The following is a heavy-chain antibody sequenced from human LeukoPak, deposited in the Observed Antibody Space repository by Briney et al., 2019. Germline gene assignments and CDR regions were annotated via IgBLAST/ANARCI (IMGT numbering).Heavy chain of an antibody. D-gene: IGHD3-22*01. CDR1: GYTFTGYY. J-gene: IGHJ4*02. V-gene: IGHV1-2*02. Sequence: ASVKVSCKASGYTFTGYYMHWVRQAPGQGLEWMGWINPNSGGTNYAQKFQGRVTMTRDTSISTAYMKLSRLRSDDTAVYYCARSQRDYYDSSGYYHPRYIDYWGQGTLVTVSS. CDR3: ARSQRDYYDSSGYYHPRYIDY. CDR2: INPNSGGT.